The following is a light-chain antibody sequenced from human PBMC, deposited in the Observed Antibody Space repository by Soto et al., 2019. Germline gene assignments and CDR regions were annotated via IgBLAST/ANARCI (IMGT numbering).Light chain of an antibody. CDR1: SGHSSYS. CDR2: LNSDGSH. V-gene: IGLV4-69*01. J-gene: IGLJ7*01. CDR3: QTWDTGIVV. Sequence: QSVLTQSPSASASLGAAVKLTCTLSSGHSSYSIAWHQQQPEKGPRYLMNLNSDGSHSKGDGIPDRFSGSSSGAERYLTISSLQYEDEADYYCQTWDTGIVVFGGGTQPTVL.